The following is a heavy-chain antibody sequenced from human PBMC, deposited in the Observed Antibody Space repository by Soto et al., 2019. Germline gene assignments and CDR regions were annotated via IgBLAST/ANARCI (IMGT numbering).Heavy chain of an antibody. D-gene: IGHD3-10*01. CDR3: AKDPSLWFGELLHYFDY. V-gene: IGHV3-23*01. J-gene: IGHJ4*02. CDR1: EFTFTSYA. CDR2: ISGSGGST. Sequence: RGSLRLSCGASEFTFTSYAMSWVRQAPGKELEWVSAISGSGGSTYYADSVKGRFTISRDNSKNTLYLQMNSLRAEDTAVYYCAKDPSLWFGELLHYFDYWGQGTLVTLSS.